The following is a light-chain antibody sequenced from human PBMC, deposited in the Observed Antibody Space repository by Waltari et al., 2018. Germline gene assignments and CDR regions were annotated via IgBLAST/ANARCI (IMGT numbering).Light chain of an antibody. J-gene: IGKJ3*01. Sequence: DIVMTQSPDSLAVSLGARTTITCKSSQSLLYSSNSKNYLTWYQQKPGQSPKLLIYWASTRESGVPDRFSGSGSGTDFTLTISTLQAEDVAVYYCHQYYSLFTFGPGTKVDIK. CDR3: HQYYSLFT. CDR1: QSLLYSSNSKNY. CDR2: WAS. V-gene: IGKV4-1*01.